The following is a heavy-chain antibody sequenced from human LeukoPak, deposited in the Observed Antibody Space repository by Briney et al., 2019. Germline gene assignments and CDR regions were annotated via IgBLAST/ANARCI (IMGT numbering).Heavy chain of an antibody. J-gene: IGHJ4*02. CDR1: GGSNSTYY. CDR3: ARVGRGHFDY. Sequence: PSETLSLPCTVSGGSNSTYYWSWIRQPPGKGLEWIGYVYYSGNTNYNPSLKSRVTVSVDTSKNQFSLKLSSVTAADTAVYYCARVGRGHFDYWGQGTLVTVSS. CDR2: VYYSGNT. V-gene: IGHV4-59*01.